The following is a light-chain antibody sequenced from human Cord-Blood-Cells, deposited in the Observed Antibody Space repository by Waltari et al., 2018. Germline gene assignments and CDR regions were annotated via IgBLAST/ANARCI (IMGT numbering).Light chain of an antibody. CDR2: SNN. Sequence: SVLTPPPSASGPPGQVAPVTCSLCSSALGSITVHCYQQLPGTAPKPLIYSNNQRPSGVPDRFSGSKSGTSASLAISGLQSEDEADEYCAAWDDSLNGWVFGGGTKLTVL. CDR1: SSALGSIT. CDR3: AAWDDSLNGWV. J-gene: IGLJ3*02. V-gene: IGLV1-44*01.